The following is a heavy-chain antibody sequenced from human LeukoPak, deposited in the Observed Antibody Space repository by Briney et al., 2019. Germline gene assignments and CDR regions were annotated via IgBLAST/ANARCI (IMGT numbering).Heavy chain of an antibody. D-gene: IGHD6-13*01. CDR2: INHSGST. V-gene: IGHV4-34*01. J-gene: IGHJ4*02. CDR1: GGSFSGYY. Sequence: SETLSLTCAVYGGSFSGYYWSWIRQPPGKGLEWIGEINHSGSTNYNPSLKSRVTILVDTSKNQFSLKLSSVTAADTAVYYCARGRGDSSSRRRFDYWGQGTLVTVSS. CDR3: ARGRGDSSSRRRFDY.